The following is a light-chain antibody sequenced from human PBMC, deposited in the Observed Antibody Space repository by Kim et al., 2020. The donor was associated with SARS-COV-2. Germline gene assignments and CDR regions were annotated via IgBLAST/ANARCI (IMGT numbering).Light chain of an antibody. J-gene: IGKJ1*01. CDR3: LQRSTNPRT. CDR1: QSISNY. CDR2: AAS. Sequence: DIQMTQSPSAMSASVGDRLTITCRASQSISNYLDWYQQKPGKVPKRLIYAASTLESGVPSTFSGSGSGTDFTLTISSLQPEDFATYICLQRSTNPRTFGEGTKVDIK. V-gene: IGKV1-17*03.